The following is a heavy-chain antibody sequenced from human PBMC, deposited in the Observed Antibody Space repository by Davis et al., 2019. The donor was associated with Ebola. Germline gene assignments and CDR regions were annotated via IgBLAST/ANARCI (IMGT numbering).Heavy chain of an antibody. CDR1: GFTFDDYA. D-gene: IGHD5-12*01. CDR2: ISWNSGSI. J-gene: IGHJ4*02. Sequence: SLKISCAASGFTFDDYAMHWVRQAPGKGLEWVSGISWNSGSIGYADSVKGRFTISRDNAKNSLYLQMNSLRAEDTALYYCAKDTHVDIVATIDYWGQGTPVTVSS. V-gene: IGHV3-9*01. CDR3: AKDTHVDIVATIDY.